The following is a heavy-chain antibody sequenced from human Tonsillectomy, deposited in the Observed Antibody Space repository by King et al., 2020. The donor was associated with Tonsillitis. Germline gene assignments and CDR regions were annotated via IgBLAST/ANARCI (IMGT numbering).Heavy chain of an antibody. Sequence: VQLVESGGGVVQPGRSLRLSWAASGFTLSNYAMQWVRQAPGKGLEWVAIISYDGSEKYYADSVKGRFTISRDNSKNKMYVQMNSLRAEDTAVYYCARDLMSGDWNDPLGYFDYWGQGTLVTVSS. D-gene: IGHD1-1*01. CDR2: ISYDGSEK. CDR1: GFTLSNYA. J-gene: IGHJ4*02. CDR3: ARDLMSGDWNDPLGYFDY. V-gene: IGHV3-30*04.